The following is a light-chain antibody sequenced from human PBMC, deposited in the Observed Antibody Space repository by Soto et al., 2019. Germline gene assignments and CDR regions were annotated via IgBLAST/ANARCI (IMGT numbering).Light chain of an antibody. CDR1: QDIAIY. J-gene: IGKJ4*01. V-gene: IGKV1-9*01. CDR3: QHLRMSPST. Sequence: IQLTQSPSSLSASVGDRVTITCRASQDIAIYLAWYQQKPGEAPKLLIYAASTLYGGVPSRFSGSGSGTDFDLTITSLQAEDFATYYCQHLRMSPSTFGGGTKVEIK. CDR2: AAS.